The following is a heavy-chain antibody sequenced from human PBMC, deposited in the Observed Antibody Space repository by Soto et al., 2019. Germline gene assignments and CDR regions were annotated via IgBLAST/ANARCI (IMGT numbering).Heavy chain of an antibody. CDR2: ISSSGSTI. CDR3: ARNTVSAAGADYYGLDV. CDR1: GFTFSDYY. Sequence: PGGSLRLSCAASGFTFSDYYMSWIRQAPGKGLEWVSYISSSGSTIYYADSVKGRFTISRDNAKNSLYLQMNSLRADDTAVYYCARNTVSAAGADYYGLDVWGQGTTVTVSS. J-gene: IGHJ6*02. D-gene: IGHD6-13*01. V-gene: IGHV3-11*01.